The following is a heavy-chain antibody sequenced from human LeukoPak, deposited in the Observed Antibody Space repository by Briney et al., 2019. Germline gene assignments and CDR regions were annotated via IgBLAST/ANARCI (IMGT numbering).Heavy chain of an antibody. J-gene: IGHJ4*02. CDR1: GGSISSSNYY. D-gene: IGHD1-26*01. V-gene: IGHV4-39*01. CDR2: IDYSGTT. CDR3: ARGGKSGSYGYYFDF. Sequence: PSETLSLTCTVSGGSISSSNYYWGWIRQPPGKGLEWIGSIDYSGTTSYNPSLRSRVTISVHTPKNQLSLKLYSVTAADTAVYYCARGGKSGSYGYYFDFWGQGTLVTVSS.